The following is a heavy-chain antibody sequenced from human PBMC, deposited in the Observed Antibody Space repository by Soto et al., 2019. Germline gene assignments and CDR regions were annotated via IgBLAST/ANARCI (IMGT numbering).Heavy chain of an antibody. V-gene: IGHV3-15*01. J-gene: IGHJ6*02. D-gene: IGHD4-4*01. CDR3: TTNFYSDYGMDV. CDR2: IKSKSDGGTT. CDR1: GITFSKAW. Sequence: EVQLVESGGGLVKPGGSLRLSCAASGITFSKAWMNWVRQSPGKGLRWVGRIKSKSDGGTTDYAAPVKGRFTISRDDSKNTLCLQMNSLKTEDTAVYYCTTNFYSDYGMDVWGQGTTVTVSS.